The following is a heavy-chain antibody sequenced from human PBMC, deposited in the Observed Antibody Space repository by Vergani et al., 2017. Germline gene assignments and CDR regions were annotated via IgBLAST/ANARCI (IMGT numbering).Heavy chain of an antibody. CDR1: GFSFSSYS. CDR3: ARVINFCEYSSSSCAFDI. CDR2: IWYDGSKE. V-gene: IGHV3-33*08. D-gene: IGHD6-6*01. Sequence: VQLVESGGGLVKPGGSLRLSCAASGFSFSSYSMNWVRQAPGKGLEWVAFIWYDGSKEYYADSVKGRFTISRDNAKNSLYLQMNSLRAEDTAVYYCARVINFCEYSSSSCAFDIWGQGTMVTVSS. J-gene: IGHJ3*02.